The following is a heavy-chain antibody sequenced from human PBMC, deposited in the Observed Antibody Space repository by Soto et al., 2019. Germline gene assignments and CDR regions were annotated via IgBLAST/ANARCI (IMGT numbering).Heavy chain of an antibody. Sequence: LSLTCTVSGGSISSYYWSRIRQPPGKGLEWIGYIYYSGSTNYNPSLKSRVTISVDTSKNQFSLKLSSVTAADTAVYYCARAPFDSSWYTGGWFDPWGQGTLVTVSS. CDR3: ARAPFDSSWYTGGWFDP. D-gene: IGHD6-13*01. V-gene: IGHV4-59*01. CDR1: GGSISSYY. CDR2: IYYSGST. J-gene: IGHJ5*02.